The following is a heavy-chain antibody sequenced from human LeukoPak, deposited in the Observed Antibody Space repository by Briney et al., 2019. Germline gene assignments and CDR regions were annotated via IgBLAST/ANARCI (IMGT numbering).Heavy chain of an antibody. V-gene: IGHV4-4*07. D-gene: IGHD4-17*01. Sequence: SETLSLTCTVSGGPIISYYSSWIRQPAGKGLEWIGRIYTSGSTNYNPSLKSRVTMSVDTSKNQFSLKLSSVTAADTAMYYCAKTVTTLFPDVFDISGHGTMVTVSS. CDR1: GGPIISYY. CDR3: AKTVTTLFPDVFDI. CDR2: IYTSGST. J-gene: IGHJ3*02.